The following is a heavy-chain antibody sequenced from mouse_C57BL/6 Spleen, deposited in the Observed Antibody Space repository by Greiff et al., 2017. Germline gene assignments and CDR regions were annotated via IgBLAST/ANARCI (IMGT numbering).Heavy chain of an antibody. D-gene: IGHD2-10*02. CDR3: ARDPPYGNYVAMDY. Sequence: EVQLQQSGPGLVKPSQSLSLTCSVTGYSITSGYYWNWIRQFPGNKLEWMGYISYDGSNNYNPSLKNRISITRDTSKNQFFLKLNSVTTEDTATYYCARDPPYGNYVAMDYWGQGTSGTVSS. V-gene: IGHV3-6*01. CDR2: ISYDGSN. J-gene: IGHJ4*01. CDR1: GYSITSGYY.